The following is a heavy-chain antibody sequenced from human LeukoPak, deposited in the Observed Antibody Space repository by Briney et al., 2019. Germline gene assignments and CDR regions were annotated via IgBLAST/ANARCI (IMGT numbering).Heavy chain of an antibody. CDR3: ARELSRNSLDS. J-gene: IGHJ4*02. CDR2: IFTSGSI. CDR1: GASISSGNFY. D-gene: IGHD3-3*02. Sequence: SQTLSLTCAVSGASISSGNFYWSWIRQPAGKGLECIGRIFTSGSINYNPPLKSRVTISLHTSKNQLSTILTTVTAANTAIYYCARELSRNSLDSWGQGTLVTVSS. V-gene: IGHV4-61*02.